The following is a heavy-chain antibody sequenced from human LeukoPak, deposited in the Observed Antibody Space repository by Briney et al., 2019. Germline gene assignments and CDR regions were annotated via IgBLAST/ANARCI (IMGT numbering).Heavy chain of an antibody. D-gene: IGHD6-19*01. J-gene: IGHJ4*02. Sequence: ASVKVSCKASGYTFSNYGISWVRQAPGLGLEWMGWTSYNGNTNYAQKLQDRVTMTTDPSTTTAYMELRSLESDDTAVYYCARHSGSGWQALGYWGQGTLVTVSS. CDR1: GYTFSNYG. CDR2: TSYNGNT. CDR3: ARHSGSGWQALGY. V-gene: IGHV1-18*04.